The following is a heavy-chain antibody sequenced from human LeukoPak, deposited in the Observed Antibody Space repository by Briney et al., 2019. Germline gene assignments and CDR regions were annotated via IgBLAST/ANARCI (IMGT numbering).Heavy chain of an antibody. CDR3: ARQLGYCSSTSCYSDKVDY. V-gene: IGHV4-39*01. D-gene: IGHD2-2*01. CDR1: GGSISSSSYY. Sequence: SETLSLTCTVSGGSISSSSYYWGWIRQPPGKGLEWIGSIYYSGSTYYNPSLKSRVTISVDTSKNQFSLKLSSVTAADTAVYYCARQLGYCSSTSCYSDKVDYWGQGTLVTVSS. J-gene: IGHJ4*02. CDR2: IYYSGST.